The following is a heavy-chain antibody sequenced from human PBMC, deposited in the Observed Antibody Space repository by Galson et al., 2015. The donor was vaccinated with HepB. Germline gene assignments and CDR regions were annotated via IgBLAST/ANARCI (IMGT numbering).Heavy chain of an antibody. CDR3: ARAQTIMMTGYFDS. CDR2: IYSGGST. V-gene: IGHV3-53*01. D-gene: IGHD3-16*01. Sequence: SLRLSCAASGFTVSSNYMSWVRQAPGKGLEWVSVIYSGGSTYYADSVKGRFTISRHNSKNTLYLQMNSLRAEDTAVYYCARAQTIMMTGYFDSWGQGTLVHVSS. J-gene: IGHJ4*02. CDR1: GFTVSSNY.